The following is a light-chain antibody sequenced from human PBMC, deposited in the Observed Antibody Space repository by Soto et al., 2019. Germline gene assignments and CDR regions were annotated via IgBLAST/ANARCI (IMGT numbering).Light chain of an antibody. CDR1: QSIGTL. Sequence: DIQMTQSPSTLSASTGDRVTITCRASQSIGTLLAWYQLQPGKAPKLLIYKASTLESGVPSRFSGSGSGTEFTLTISSMQPDDFATFYCQQYNGYSRTFGQGTKVDIK. CDR2: KAS. V-gene: IGKV1-5*03. CDR3: QQYNGYSRT. J-gene: IGKJ1*01.